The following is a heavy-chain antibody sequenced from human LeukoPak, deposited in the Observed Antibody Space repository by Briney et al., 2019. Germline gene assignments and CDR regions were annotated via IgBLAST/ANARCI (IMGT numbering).Heavy chain of an antibody. Sequence: ASVKVSCKASGYTFTGYYMHWVRQARGQGLEWMGWINPNSGGTNYAQKFQGRVTMTRDTSISTAYMELSRLRSDDTAVYYCARELPTYYYMDVWGKGTTVTVSS. CDR1: GYTFTGYY. V-gene: IGHV1-2*02. D-gene: IGHD1-26*01. CDR3: ARELPTYYYMDV. CDR2: INPNSGGT. J-gene: IGHJ6*03.